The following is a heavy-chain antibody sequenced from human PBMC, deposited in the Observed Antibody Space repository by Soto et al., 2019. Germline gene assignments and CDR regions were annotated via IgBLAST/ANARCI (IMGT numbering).Heavy chain of an antibody. J-gene: IGHJ5*02. CDR1: GFTLSYW. D-gene: IGHD4-17*01. Sequence: GGSLRLSCTPSGFTLSYWMSWVRQAPGKGLEWVANIKEEGSEIQYVDSVKGRFTISRDTAKNSLYLEMNRLRVEDTAVHYCASPRAVTSGWDRWGQGTLVTVSS. CDR3: ASPRAVTSGWDR. V-gene: IGHV3-7*01. CDR2: IKEEGSEI.